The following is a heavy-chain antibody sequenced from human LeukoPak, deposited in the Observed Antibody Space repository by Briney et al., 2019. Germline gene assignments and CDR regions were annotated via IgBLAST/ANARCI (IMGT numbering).Heavy chain of an antibody. J-gene: IGHJ4*02. CDR3: ARVEYTGNGNLY. V-gene: IGHV3-7*01. CDR2: VNRDGSGK. D-gene: IGHD2-8*02. Sequence: GGSLRLSCAGSGLTFINYWMTWVRQVPGKGLEWVANVNRDGSGKYYLPSVRGRFTISKDDAKDSLYLQMDSLRPEDTAIYYCARVEYTGNGNLYWGQGTLVTVSS. CDR1: GLTFINYW.